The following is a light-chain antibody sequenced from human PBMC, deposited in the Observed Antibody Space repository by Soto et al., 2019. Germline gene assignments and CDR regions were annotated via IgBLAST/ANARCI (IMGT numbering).Light chain of an antibody. J-gene: IGKJ4*01. CDR1: QSVSSD. Sequence: EIVMTQSPATLSVSPGERVTLSCRASQSVSSDLVWYQQKPGQAPRLLIYAASTRATGIPVRFSGSGSGTEFTLTISSLQSEDFAVYHCQQYNNWPLTFGGGTKV. V-gene: IGKV3-15*01. CDR2: AAS. CDR3: QQYNNWPLT.